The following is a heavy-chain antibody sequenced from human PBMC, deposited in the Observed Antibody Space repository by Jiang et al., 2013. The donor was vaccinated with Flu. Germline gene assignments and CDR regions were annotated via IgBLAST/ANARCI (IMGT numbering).Heavy chain of an antibody. CDR3: ARRGPALTFDY. Sequence: TCTVSGGISNYYWSWIRQPPGKRLEWIGYISLQWDHQLQPLPQESSHHITRHVQEAVLLSLSSVTAADTAVYYCARRGPALTFDYWGPGNPGHRLL. CDR2: ISLQWDH. J-gene: IGHJ4*02. CDR1: GGISNYY. V-gene: IGHV4-59*08.